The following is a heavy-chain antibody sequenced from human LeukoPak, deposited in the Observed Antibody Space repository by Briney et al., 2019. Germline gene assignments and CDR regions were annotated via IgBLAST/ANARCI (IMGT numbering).Heavy chain of an antibody. D-gene: IGHD4-17*01. CDR3: ARGTTVTTTSDFDY. CDR2: INHSGST. V-gene: IGHV4-34*01. J-gene: IGHJ4*02. Sequence: SETLSLTCAVYGGSFSGYYWSWIRQPPGKGLEWIGEINHSGSTNYNPSLKSRVTISVDTSKNQFSLKLSSVPAADTAVYYCARGTTVTTTSDFDYWGQGTLVTVSS. CDR1: GGSFSGYY.